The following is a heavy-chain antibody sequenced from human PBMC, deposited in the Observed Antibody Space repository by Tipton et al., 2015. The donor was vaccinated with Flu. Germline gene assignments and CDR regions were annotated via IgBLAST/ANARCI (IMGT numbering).Heavy chain of an antibody. Sequence: LSLTCTVSGGSISSSSYYWGWIRQPPGKGLEWIGSIYYSGSTYYNPSLKSRVTISVDTSKNQFSLKLSSVTAADTAVYYCARVVTGNGYYFDYWGQGTLVTVSS. V-gene: IGHV4-39*07. CDR3: ARVVTGNGYYFDY. CDR1: GGSISSSSYY. D-gene: IGHD5-18*01. J-gene: IGHJ4*02. CDR2: IYYSGST.